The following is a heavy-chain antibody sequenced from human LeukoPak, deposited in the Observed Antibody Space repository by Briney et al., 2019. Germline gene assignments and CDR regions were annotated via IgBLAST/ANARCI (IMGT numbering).Heavy chain of an antibody. J-gene: IGHJ4*02. CDR3: ARGDGSYSD. CDR1: GYSISSGYY. CDR2: VFHSGST. V-gene: IGHV4-38-2*01. Sequence: PSETLSLTCAVSGYSISSGYYWGWIRQPPGKGLEWIGSVFHSGSTSSYPSLKSRVTISVDTSKNQFSLKLSSVTAADTAVYYCARGDGSYSDWDQGTLVTVSS. D-gene: IGHD2-15*01.